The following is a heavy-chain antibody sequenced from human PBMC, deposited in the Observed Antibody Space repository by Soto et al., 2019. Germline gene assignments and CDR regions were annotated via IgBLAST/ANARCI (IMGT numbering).Heavy chain of an antibody. CDR2: INAGNGNT. CDR1: GYTFTSYA. V-gene: IGHV1-3*01. Sequence: ASVKVSCKASGYTFTSYAMHWVRQAPGQRLEWMGRINAGNGNTKYSQKFQGQVSISVDKSISTAYLQWSSLKASDTAMYYCARRVVVTATKYYFDYWGQGTLVTVSS. CDR3: ARRVVVTATKYYFDY. D-gene: IGHD2-21*02. J-gene: IGHJ4*02.